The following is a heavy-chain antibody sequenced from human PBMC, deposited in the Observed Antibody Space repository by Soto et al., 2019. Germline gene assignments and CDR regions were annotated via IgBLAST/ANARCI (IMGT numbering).Heavy chain of an antibody. V-gene: IGHV1-3*01. D-gene: IGHD3-9*01. CDR3: AREDYDILTGYYKGLYWFDP. CDR2: INAGNGNT. Sequence: VASVKVSCKASGYTFTSYAMHWVSQAPGQRLEWMGWINAGNGNTKYSQKFQGRVTITRDTSASTAYMELSSLRSEDTAVYYCAREDYDILTGYYKGLYWFDPWGQGTLVTVSS. J-gene: IGHJ5*02. CDR1: GYTFTSYA.